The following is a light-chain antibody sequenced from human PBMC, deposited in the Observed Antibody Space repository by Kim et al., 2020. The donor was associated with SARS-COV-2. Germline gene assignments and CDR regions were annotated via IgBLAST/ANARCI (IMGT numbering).Light chain of an antibody. CDR2: DND. Sequence: QSVVTQPPSVSAAPGQKVTISCSGSTSNVGKNSVSWYQQVAGTAPKLLIYDNDQRPSGIPDRFSGSKSGTSATLGITGLQTGDEADYYCGTLDSSLRAVIFGGGTQLADL. V-gene: IGLV1-51*01. CDR1: TSNVGKNS. J-gene: IGLJ2*01. CDR3: GTLDSSLRAVI.